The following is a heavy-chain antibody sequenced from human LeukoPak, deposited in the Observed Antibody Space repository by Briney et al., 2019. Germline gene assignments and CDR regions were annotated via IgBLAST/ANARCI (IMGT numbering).Heavy chain of an antibody. CDR2: ISYDGTAK. V-gene: IGHV3-30*18. J-gene: IGHJ4*02. Sequence: GRSLRLSCAASGFTFSSYGMHWVRQAPGKGLEWVAVISYDGTAKYYADSVKGRITISRDNSKNTLYLEMNSLRGEDTAVYYCAKAPGYTYGSPLDYWGQGTLVTVSS. CDR3: AKAPGYTYGSPLDY. CDR1: GFTFSSYG. D-gene: IGHD5-18*01.